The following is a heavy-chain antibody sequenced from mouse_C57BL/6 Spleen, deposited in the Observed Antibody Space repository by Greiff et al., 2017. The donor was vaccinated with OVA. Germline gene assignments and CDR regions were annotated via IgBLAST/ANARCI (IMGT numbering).Heavy chain of an antibody. CDR2: IRHKADNPAT. D-gene: IGHD1-1*01. J-gene: IGHJ2*01. CDR1: GFTFSDAW. CDR3: TWPSSSHFDY. Sequence: EVKLEESGGGLVQPGGSMKLSCVASGFTFSDAWMDWVRQSPEKGLEWVAEIRHKADNPATYYAESVKGRFTISRDDSKSSVYLQMNSLRAENSGIYYWTWPSSSHFDYWGQGTTLTVSS. V-gene: IGHV6-6*01.